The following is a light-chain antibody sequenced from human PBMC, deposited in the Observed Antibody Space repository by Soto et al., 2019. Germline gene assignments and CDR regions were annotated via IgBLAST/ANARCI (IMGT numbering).Light chain of an antibody. CDR2: EVS. CDR1: SIDVGGYNY. J-gene: IGLJ2*01. Sequence: QSVLTQPPSASGSPGQSVTISCTGTSIDVGGYNYVSWYQQHPGKAPKLMIYEVSKRPSGVPDRFAGSTSGNTASLTVSGLQAEDEADYYCSANAGNNGVFGGGTK. CDR3: SANAGNNGV. V-gene: IGLV2-8*01.